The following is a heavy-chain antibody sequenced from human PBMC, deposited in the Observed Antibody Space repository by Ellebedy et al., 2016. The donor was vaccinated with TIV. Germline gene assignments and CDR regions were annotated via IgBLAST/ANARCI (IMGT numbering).Heavy chain of an antibody. CDR3: VIRYSSGWSLDY. CDR2: INPSGGRT. Sequence: ASVKVSXXASGYTFTSYYMHWARQAPGQGLEWMGIINPSGGRTSYAQKFQGRVTMTRDTSTSTVYMELSSLRSEDTAVYYCVIRYSSGWSLDYWGQGTLVTVSS. V-gene: IGHV1-46*01. CDR1: GYTFTSYY. D-gene: IGHD6-19*01. J-gene: IGHJ4*02.